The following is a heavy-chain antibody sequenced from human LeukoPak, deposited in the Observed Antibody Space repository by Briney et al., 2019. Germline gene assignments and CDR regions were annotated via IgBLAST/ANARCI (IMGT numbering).Heavy chain of an antibody. D-gene: IGHD1-26*01. CDR2: IYYSGST. V-gene: IGHV4-61*01. CDR3: ARENDSGGWFDP. J-gene: IGHJ5*02. CDR1: GGSVNSGSYY. Sequence: PSETLSLTCTVSGGSVNSGSYYWTWIRQPPGKGLEWFGHIYYSGSTNYNPSLKSRVTISVDTSKNQFSLKLSSVTAADTAVYYCARENDSGGWFDPWGQGTLVTVSS.